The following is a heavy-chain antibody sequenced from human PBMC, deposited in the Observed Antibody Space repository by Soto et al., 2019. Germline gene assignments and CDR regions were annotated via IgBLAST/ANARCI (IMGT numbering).Heavy chain of an antibody. V-gene: IGHV1-46*03. Sequence: QVQLVQSGAEVMQPGASVKVSCKASGYTFTSYYIQWVRQAPGQGLEWMGIINPSGGSTNYAQKFPGRLTXTXNTSTSTVYMELSSLRSEDTAIYYCSRGYPPRDQLGNLPGAFWGQGTLVTVSS. CDR3: SRGYPPRDQLGNLPGAF. CDR2: INPSGGST. D-gene: IGHD1-1*01. CDR1: GYTFTSYY. J-gene: IGHJ4*02.